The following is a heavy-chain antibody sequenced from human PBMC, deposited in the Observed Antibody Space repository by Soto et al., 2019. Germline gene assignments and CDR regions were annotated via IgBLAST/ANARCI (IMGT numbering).Heavy chain of an antibody. CDR1: GFTFSGSA. Sequence: GGSLRLSCAASGFTFSGSAMHWVRQASGKGLEWVGRIRSKANSYATAYAAAVKGRFTISRDDSKNTAYLQMNSLKTEDTAVYYCTTSFRWYDFWSGSLDVWGQGTTVTV. J-gene: IGHJ6*02. D-gene: IGHD3-3*01. V-gene: IGHV3-73*01. CDR2: IRSKANSYAT. CDR3: TTSFRWYDFWSGSLDV.